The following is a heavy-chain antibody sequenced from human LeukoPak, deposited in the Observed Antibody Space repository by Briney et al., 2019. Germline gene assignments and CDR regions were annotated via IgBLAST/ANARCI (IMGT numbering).Heavy chain of an antibody. J-gene: IGHJ4*02. D-gene: IGHD1-26*01. CDR1: GFTLSSYA. CDR3: AKDQRGVKTGSYFFDY. V-gene: IGHV3-23*01. Sequence: PGGSLRLSCAGSGFTLSSYAMIWVRQAPGEGLEWVSAINGDEDRTLYADPLKGRFSICRDNSKPTLYLEVNSLRADHTAVYFCAKDQRGVKTGSYFFDYWGEGTLVTVSS. CDR2: INGDEDRT.